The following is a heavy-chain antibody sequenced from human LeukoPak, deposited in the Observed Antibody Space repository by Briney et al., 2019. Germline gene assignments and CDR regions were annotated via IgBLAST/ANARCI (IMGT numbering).Heavy chain of an antibody. CDR1: GFTVSSNY. J-gene: IGHJ4*02. CDR3: AKNPRVWYYYYFDY. D-gene: IGHD2-8*01. V-gene: IGHV3-53*01. Sequence: GGSLRLSCAASGFTVSSNYMSWVRQAPGKGLEWFSVIYSGGSTYYADSVKGRFTISRDNSKNTLYLQMNSLRAEDTAVYYCAKNPRVWYYYYFDYWGQGTLVTVSS. CDR2: IYSGGST.